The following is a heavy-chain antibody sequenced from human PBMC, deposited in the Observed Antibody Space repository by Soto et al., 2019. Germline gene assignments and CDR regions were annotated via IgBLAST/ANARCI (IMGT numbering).Heavy chain of an antibody. Sequence: QVQLVQSGAEVKKPGASVKVSCKASGYTFTSYDINWVRQATGQGLEWMGWMNPNSGNTGHAQKFQGRVTRTSNTSSSTAYTELSRLSSGEPAVYDFAKSTNDYGDRHWGQGTLVPGSS. CDR2: MNPNSGNT. D-gene: IGHD4-17*01. CDR1: GYTFTSYD. J-gene: IGHJ4*02. CDR3: AKSTNDYGDRH. V-gene: IGHV1-8*01.